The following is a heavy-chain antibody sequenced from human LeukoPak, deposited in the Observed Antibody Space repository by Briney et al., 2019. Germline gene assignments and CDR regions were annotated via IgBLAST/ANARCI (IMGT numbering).Heavy chain of an antibody. CDR1: GYTFTGYY. Sequence: ASVKVSCKASGYTFTGYYMHWVRQAPGQGLEWMGWINPNSGGTNYAQKFQGWVTMTRDTSISTAYMELSRLRSDDTAVYYCARGDSSWYDPNPLDYWGQGTLVTVSS. V-gene: IGHV1-2*04. D-gene: IGHD6-13*01. CDR2: INPNSGGT. CDR3: ARGDSSWYDPNPLDY. J-gene: IGHJ4*02.